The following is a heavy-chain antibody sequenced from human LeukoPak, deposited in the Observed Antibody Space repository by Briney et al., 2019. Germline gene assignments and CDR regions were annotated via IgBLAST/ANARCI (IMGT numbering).Heavy chain of an antibody. CDR3: ATKTTMIVVGRYALDI. CDR1: GYTLTELS. Sequence: ASVKVSCKVSGYTLTELSMHWVRQAPGKGLEWMGGFDPEDGETIYAQKFQGRVTMTEDTSTDTAYMELSSLRSEDTAVYYCATKTTMIVVGRYALDIWGQGTMVTVSS. V-gene: IGHV1-24*01. CDR2: FDPEDGET. D-gene: IGHD3-22*01. J-gene: IGHJ3*02.